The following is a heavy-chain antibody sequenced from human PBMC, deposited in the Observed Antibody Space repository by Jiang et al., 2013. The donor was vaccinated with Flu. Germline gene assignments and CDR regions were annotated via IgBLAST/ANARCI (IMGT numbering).Heavy chain of an antibody. CDR3: ARAPRGYCSGGSCYPLGY. J-gene: IGHJ4*02. CDR1: GYTFTGYY. V-gene: IGHV1-2*02. D-gene: IGHD2-15*01. Sequence: VSCKASGYTFTGYYMHWVRQAPGQGLEWMGWINPNGGGTNYAQKFQGRVTMTRDTSISTAYMELSRLRSDDTAVYYCARAPRGYCSGGSCYPLGYWGQGTLVTVSS. CDR2: INPNGGGT.